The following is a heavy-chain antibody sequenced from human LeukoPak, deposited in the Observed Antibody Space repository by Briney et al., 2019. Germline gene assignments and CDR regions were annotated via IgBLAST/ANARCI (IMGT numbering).Heavy chain of an antibody. CDR2: VYYSGST. J-gene: IGHJ1*01. CDR3: ARHSGSYSVFFVH. CDR1: GGFISTSSSY. Sequence: SETLSPTCTVSGGFISTSSSYWGWIRQPPGKGLEWIGSVYYSGSTYYNPSLKSRLTISVDTSKNQFSLKLSSVTAADTAVYYCARHSGSYSVFFVHWGQGTLVTVSS. D-gene: IGHD1-26*01. V-gene: IGHV4-39*01.